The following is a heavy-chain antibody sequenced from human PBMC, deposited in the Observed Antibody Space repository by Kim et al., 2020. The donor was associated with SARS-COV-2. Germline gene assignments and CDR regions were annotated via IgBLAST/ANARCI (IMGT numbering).Heavy chain of an antibody. CDR1: GFTFSNYG. D-gene: IGHD3-22*01. CDR3: AKDGLDFYCYDSRNYDWGFDL. CDR2: IWYDGSNT. Sequence: GGSLRLSCAASGFTFSNYGMHWVRQAPGKGLEWVAVIWYDGSNTYYADSVKGRFTISRDNSKNTLYLQMNSLRAEDTAVYYCAKDGLDFYCYDSRNYDWGFDLWGRGTLLTVSS. V-gene: IGHV3-33*06. J-gene: IGHJ2*01.